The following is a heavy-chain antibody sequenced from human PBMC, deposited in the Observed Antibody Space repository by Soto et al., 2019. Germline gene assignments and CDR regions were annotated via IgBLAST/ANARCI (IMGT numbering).Heavy chain of an antibody. Sequence: PGGTLRRSGAASGFTFRSYSMNWVRQAPGKWLEWISYSTSSSSTIYYADAGKGRFTMSRGNANYSVYLKMNRLRDDHKAVYYCARDYDSRGSLDYWGQGAVATVSS. CDR3: ARDYDSRGSLDY. J-gene: IGHJ4*02. D-gene: IGHD3-22*01. CDR2: STSSSSTI. V-gene: IGHV3-48*02. CDR1: GFTFRSYS.